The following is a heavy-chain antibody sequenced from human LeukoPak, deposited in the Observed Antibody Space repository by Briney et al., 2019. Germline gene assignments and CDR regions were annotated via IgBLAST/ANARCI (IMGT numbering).Heavy chain of an antibody. D-gene: IGHD6-6*01. Sequence: GGSLRLSCAASGFTFSSYAMSWVRQAPGKGLEWVSTISGSDSSTYYADSVKGRFSISRDNSKNTLYLQMDSLRAEDTAVYYCAKEVAARPAARIYYFDYWGQGTLVTVSS. CDR2: ISGSDSST. CDR1: GFTFSSYA. J-gene: IGHJ4*02. CDR3: AKEVAARPAARIYYFDY. V-gene: IGHV3-23*01.